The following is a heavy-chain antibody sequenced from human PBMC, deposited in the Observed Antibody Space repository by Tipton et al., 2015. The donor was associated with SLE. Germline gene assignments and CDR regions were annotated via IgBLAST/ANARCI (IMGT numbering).Heavy chain of an antibody. J-gene: IGHJ4*02. CDR1: GFIFSDHY. V-gene: IGHV3-72*01. D-gene: IGHD5-18*01. CDR2: TRNKVNSHTT. Sequence: SLRLSCAASGFIFSDHYMDWVRQAPGKGLEWAGRTRNKVNSHTTEYAASVKGRFTISRDNAKNSLYLQMNSLRGEDTAVYYCASPSVDTAIYYWGQGTLVTVSS. CDR3: ASPSVDTAIYY.